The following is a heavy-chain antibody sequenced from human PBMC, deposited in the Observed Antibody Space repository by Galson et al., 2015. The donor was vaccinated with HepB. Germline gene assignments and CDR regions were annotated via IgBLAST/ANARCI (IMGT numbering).Heavy chain of an antibody. CDR1: GYSFTSYW. CDR3: ARTGGSGSYRYYYYYGMDV. CDR2: IDPSDSYT. D-gene: IGHD3-10*01. Sequence: QSGAEVKKPGESLRISCKGSGYSFTSYWISWVRQMPGKGLEWMGRIDPSDSYTNYSPSFQGHVTISADKSISTAYLQWSSLKASDTAMYYCARTGGSGSYRYYYYYGMDVWGQGTTVTVSS. V-gene: IGHV5-10-1*01. J-gene: IGHJ6*02.